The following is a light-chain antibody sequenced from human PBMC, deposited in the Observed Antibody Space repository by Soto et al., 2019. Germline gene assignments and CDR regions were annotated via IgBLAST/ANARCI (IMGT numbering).Light chain of an antibody. J-gene: IGKJ1*01. CDR2: GAF. CDR1: QSVSINY. V-gene: IGKV3-20*01. Sequence: EIVLTQSPGTLSLSPGERATLSCRASQSVSINYLAWYQQKPGQAPRLLIYGAFARATGIPYMFSGSGSGTDFTLTVSRLEPEDFAVYYCQKFGNSPRAFGQGTKVEIK. CDR3: QKFGNSPRA.